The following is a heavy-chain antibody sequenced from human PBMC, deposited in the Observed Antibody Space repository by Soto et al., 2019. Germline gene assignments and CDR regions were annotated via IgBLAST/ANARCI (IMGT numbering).Heavy chain of an antibody. CDR1: GGSISSSSYY. Sequence: QLQLQESGPGLVKPSETLSLTCTVSGGSISSSSYYWGWLRQPPGKGLEWIVSIYYSGSTYYNQSLKRRVNISVDTSKNQFSLKLSSVTAADTAVYYCARQPTYYDILTGYSTFDYWGQGTLVTVSS. V-gene: IGHV4-39*01. J-gene: IGHJ4*02. CDR2: IYYSGST. D-gene: IGHD3-9*01. CDR3: ARQPTYYDILTGYSTFDY.